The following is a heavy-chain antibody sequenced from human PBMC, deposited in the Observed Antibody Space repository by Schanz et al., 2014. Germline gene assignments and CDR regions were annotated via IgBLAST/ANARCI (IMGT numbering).Heavy chain of an antibody. CDR1: GFSFSGFA. V-gene: IGHV3-30*02. Sequence: QVQLEESGGGVVQPGGSLRLSCVASGFSFSGFAVHWVRQAPGKGLEWVANIKKDGSENYYADSVKGRFTVSRDNSKNTLYLQMNSLRTEDTAVYFCAKSYDTSGYSGFDYWGQGTLVTVSS. CDR3: AKSYDTSGYSGFDY. J-gene: IGHJ4*02. D-gene: IGHD3-22*01. CDR2: IKKDGSEN.